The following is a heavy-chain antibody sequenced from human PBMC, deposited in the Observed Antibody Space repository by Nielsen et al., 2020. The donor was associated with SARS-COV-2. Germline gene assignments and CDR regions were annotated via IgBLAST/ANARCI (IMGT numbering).Heavy chain of an antibody. CDR2: MSASGDRS. J-gene: IGHJ4*02. CDR3: ARGAGRYWEATYFDY. D-gene: IGHD3-10*01. V-gene: IGHV3-23*01. Sequence: GESLKISCAASGFTFSRHAMTWVRQAPGKGLEWVSLMSASGDRSYYADSVKGRFSISRDISKNTLYLQMNSLRAEDTAIYYCARGAGRYWEATYFDYWGQGTLVTVSS. CDR1: GFTFSRHA.